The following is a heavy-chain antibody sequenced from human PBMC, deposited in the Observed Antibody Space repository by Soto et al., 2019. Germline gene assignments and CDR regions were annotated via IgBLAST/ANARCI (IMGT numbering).Heavy chain of an antibody. V-gene: IGHV4-31*03. CDR2: IYYST. D-gene: IGHD3-16*02. CDR1: GGSISSGGYY. J-gene: IGHJ6*02. Sequence: QVQLQESGPGLVKPSQTLSLTCTVSGGSISSGGYYWSWIRQHPGKGLEWIGYIYYSTYYNPSLKSRVTISVDTSKNQFSLKRSSVTAADTAVYYCARDYRASYPAYYYYGMDVWGQGTTVTVSS. CDR3: ARDYRASYPAYYYYGMDV.